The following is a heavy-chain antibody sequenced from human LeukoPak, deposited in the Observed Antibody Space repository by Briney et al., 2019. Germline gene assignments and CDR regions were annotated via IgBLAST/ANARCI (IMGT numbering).Heavy chain of an antibody. CDR1: GGSISSYY. CDR3: ARGVAVAGGLDY. Sequence: PSETLSLTCTVSGGSISSYYWSWIRQPPGKGLEWIGYIYYSGSTNYNPSLKSRVTISVDTSKNQFSLKLSSVTAADTAVYYCARGVAVAGGLDYWGQGTLVTVSS. V-gene: IGHV4-59*01. J-gene: IGHJ4*02. D-gene: IGHD6-19*01. CDR2: IYYSGST.